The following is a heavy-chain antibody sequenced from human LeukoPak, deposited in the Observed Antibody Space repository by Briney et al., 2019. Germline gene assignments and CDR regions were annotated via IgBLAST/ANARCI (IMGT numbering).Heavy chain of an antibody. D-gene: IGHD7-27*01. Sequence: GGSLRLSCAASGFTFSSYAMSWVRQAPGKGLEWVAVISYDGSNKYYADSVKGRFTISRDNSKNTLYLQMNSLRAEDTAVYYCAKDLPSNCGMDVWGQGTTVTVSS. J-gene: IGHJ6*02. V-gene: IGHV3-30*18. CDR1: GFTFSSYA. CDR2: ISYDGSNK. CDR3: AKDLPSNCGMDV.